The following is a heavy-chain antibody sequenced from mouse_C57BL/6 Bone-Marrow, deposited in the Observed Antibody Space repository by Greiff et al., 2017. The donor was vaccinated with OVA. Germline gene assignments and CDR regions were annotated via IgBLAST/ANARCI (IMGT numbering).Heavy chain of an antibody. Sequence: QVHVKQPGAELVKPGASVKMSCKASGYTFTSYWITWVKQRPGQGLEWIGDIYPGSGSTNYNEKFKSKATLTVDTSSSTAYMQLSSLTSEDSAVYYCARFYYGSSYHWYFDVWGTGTTVTVSS. D-gene: IGHD1-1*01. CDR3: ARFYYGSSYHWYFDV. V-gene: IGHV1-55*01. CDR1: GYTFTSYW. J-gene: IGHJ1*03. CDR2: IYPGSGST.